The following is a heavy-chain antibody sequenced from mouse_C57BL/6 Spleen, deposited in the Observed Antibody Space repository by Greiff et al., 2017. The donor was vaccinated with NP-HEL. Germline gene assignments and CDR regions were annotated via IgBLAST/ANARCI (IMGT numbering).Heavy chain of an antibody. CDR1: GYTFTSYT. V-gene: IGHV1-4*01. J-gene: IGHJ2*01. CDR2: INPSSGYT. Sequence: VQLQESGAELARPGASVKMSCKASGYTFTSYTMHWVKQRPGQGLEWIGYINPSSGYTKYNQKFKDKATLTADKSSSTAYMQLSSLTSEDSAVYYCARSPDGYYKDFDYWGQGTTLTVSS. CDR3: ARSPDGYYKDFDY. D-gene: IGHD2-3*01.